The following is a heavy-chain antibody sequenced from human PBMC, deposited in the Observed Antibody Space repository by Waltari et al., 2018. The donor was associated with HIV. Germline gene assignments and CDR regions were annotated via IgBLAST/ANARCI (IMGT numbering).Heavy chain of an antibody. Sequence: QLQLQESGPGLVKPSETLSLTCTVPGDSISSSTYYWGWVRQPPGKGLEWIGSVHHSGSTFYNPSLKSRVTISVDTSNNQFSLKLTSVTAADTAVFYCAREWRATSWYQGGFDYWGQGTLVTVSS. V-gene: IGHV4-39*02. CDR3: AREWRATSWYQGGFDY. CDR1: GDSISSSTYY. CDR2: VHHSGST. J-gene: IGHJ4*02. D-gene: IGHD1-20*01.